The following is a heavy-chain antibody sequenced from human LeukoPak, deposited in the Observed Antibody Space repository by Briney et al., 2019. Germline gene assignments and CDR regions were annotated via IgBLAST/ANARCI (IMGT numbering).Heavy chain of an antibody. CDR1: GYTFTSYD. J-gene: IGHJ4*02. CDR3: ARVLRRDGYWPPYY. Sequence: GASVKVSCKASGYTFTSYDINWVRQATGQGLEWMGWMNPNSGNTGYAQKFQGRVTITRNTSISTAYMELSSLRSEDTAVYYCARVLRRDGYWPPYYWGQGTLVTVSS. V-gene: IGHV1-8*03. CDR2: MNPNSGNT. D-gene: IGHD5-24*01.